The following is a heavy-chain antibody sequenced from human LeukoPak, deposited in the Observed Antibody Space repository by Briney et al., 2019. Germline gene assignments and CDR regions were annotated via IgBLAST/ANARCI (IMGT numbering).Heavy chain of an antibody. Sequence: ASVKVSCKASGYTFTSYDINWVRQATGQGLEWMGWMNPNSGNTGYAQKFQGRVTMTRNTSISTAYMELSSLRSEDTAVYYCARFSPGRWGLLENYCGMDVWGQGTTVTVSS. V-gene: IGHV1-8*01. CDR1: GYTFTSYD. J-gene: IGHJ6*02. CDR3: ARFSPGRWGLLENYCGMDV. CDR2: MNPNSGNT. D-gene: IGHD1-26*01.